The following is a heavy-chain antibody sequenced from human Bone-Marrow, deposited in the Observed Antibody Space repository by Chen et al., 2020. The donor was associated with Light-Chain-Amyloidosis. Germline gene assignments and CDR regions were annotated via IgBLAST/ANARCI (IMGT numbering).Heavy chain of an antibody. CDR2: ISGSGGSR. CDR3: AKDISYDDILPGYPADAFDI. Sequence: EVQLVESGGGLLQRGGSLRLSCAASGFAFSSYAMSWVRQAPGKGLEGVSTISGSGGSRYYGDSVEGRFSISRDNSKNALLEKMNRLRAEDTAVYYCAKDISYDDILPGYPADAFDIWGQGTMVTVSS. V-gene: IGHV3-23*04. CDR1: GFAFSSYA. J-gene: IGHJ3*02. D-gene: IGHD3-9*01.